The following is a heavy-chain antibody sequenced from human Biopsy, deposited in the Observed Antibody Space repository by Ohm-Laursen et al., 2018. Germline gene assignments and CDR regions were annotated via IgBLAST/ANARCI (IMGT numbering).Heavy chain of an antibody. J-gene: IGHJ2*01. CDR2: ISYHGRGE. CDR3: ARDGKRWDYSTYFSWHFDL. D-gene: IGHD4-11*01. CDR1: GFIFTSYS. Sequence: SLRLSCTASGFIFTSYSMHWVRQAPGKGLEWVAVISYHGRGEYYADSLQGRFIISRDNPKNTVDLQMNSLRAEDTAVYFCARDGKRWDYSTYFSWHFDLWGRGTLVTVSS. V-gene: IGHV3-30*03.